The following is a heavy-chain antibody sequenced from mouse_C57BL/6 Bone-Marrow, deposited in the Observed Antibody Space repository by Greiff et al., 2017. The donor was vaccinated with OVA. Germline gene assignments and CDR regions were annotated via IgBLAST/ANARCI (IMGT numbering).Heavy chain of an antibody. CDR3: AKQPTLAY. Sequence: QVQLKESGPGLVAPSQSLSITCTVSGFSLTSYGVAWVRQPPGKGLAWLGVIWGGGSTNYNSALMSRLSISKDNSKSQVFLKMNSLQTEDTAMYYCAKQPTLAYWGQGTLVTVSA. CDR1: GFSLTSYG. CDR2: IWGGGST. D-gene: IGHD2-10*01. V-gene: IGHV2-9*01. J-gene: IGHJ3*01.